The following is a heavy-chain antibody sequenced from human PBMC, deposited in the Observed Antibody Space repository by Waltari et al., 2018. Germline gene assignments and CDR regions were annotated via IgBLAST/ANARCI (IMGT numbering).Heavy chain of an antibody. D-gene: IGHD6-13*01. CDR1: GFTFSSYA. CDR2: ISYDGSNK. Sequence: QVQLVESGGGVVQPGRSLRLSCAASGFTFSSYAMHWVRQAPGKGLEWVAVISYDGSNKYYADSVKGRFTISRDNSKNTLYLQMNSLRAEDTAVYYCARASHPRIAAAGPQDYWGQGTLVTVSS. CDR3: ARASHPRIAAAGPQDY. J-gene: IGHJ4*02. V-gene: IGHV3-30-3*01.